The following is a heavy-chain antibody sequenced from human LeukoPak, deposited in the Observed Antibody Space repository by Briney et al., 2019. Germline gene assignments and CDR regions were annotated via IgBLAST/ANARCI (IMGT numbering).Heavy chain of an antibody. J-gene: IGHJ6*02. CDR1: GFTFSSYA. CDR2: ISGSGGST. Sequence: PGGSLRLSCAASGFTFSSYAMSWVRQAPGKGLEWVSAISGSGGSTYYADSVKGRFTISRDNSKNTLYLQMNSLRAEDTAVYYCARSHSMARGVIDFYGLDVWGQGTTVIVSS. CDR3: ARSHSMARGVIDFYGLDV. V-gene: IGHV3-23*01. D-gene: IGHD3-10*01.